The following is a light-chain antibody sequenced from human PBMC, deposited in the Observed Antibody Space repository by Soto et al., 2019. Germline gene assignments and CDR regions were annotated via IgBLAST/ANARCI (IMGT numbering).Light chain of an antibody. CDR2: DAS. J-gene: IGKJ4*01. CDR3: KQSYSIPLT. Sequence: DIQINPSPSTLSASVGDSVTITCLASQSISSWLAWYQQKPGKDTKILIYDASSLQSGVPSRFSGSGSGTDFTLNIRSLQTEELATYDCKQSYSIPLTVGGGAKGEIK. V-gene: IGKV1-39*01. CDR1: QSISSW.